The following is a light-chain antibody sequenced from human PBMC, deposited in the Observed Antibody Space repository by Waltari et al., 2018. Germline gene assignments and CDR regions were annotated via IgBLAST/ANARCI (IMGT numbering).Light chain of an antibody. CDR2: AAS. V-gene: IGKV3-20*01. CDR3: QQYGSSVYT. J-gene: IGKJ2*01. CDR1: QSVSSSY. Sequence: IVLTQSPGTLSLSPGERATLSCRASQSVSSSYLAWYQQKPGQPPRLLIYAASSRATGIPDRFSGSGSGTDFTLTIGRLEPEDFAVYYCQQYGSSVYTFGQGTKLEIK.